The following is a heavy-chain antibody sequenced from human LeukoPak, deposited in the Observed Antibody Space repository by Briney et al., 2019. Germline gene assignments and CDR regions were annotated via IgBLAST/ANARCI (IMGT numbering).Heavy chain of an antibody. Sequence: GGSLRLSCAASGFIFSSYWMHWVRQAPGKGLMWVSRINSDGSSTSYADFVKGRFTISRDNAKNTLYLQMNSLRAEDTAVYYCASSRSQDWFDPWGQGTLVTVSS. CDR1: GFIFSSYW. CDR3: ASSRSQDWFDP. CDR2: INSDGSST. V-gene: IGHV3-74*01. J-gene: IGHJ5*02.